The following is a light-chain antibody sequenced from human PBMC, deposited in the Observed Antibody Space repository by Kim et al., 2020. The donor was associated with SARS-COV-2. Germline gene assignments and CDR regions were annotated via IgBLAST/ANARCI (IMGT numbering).Light chain of an antibody. CDR1: QSVSSN. CDR2: GAS. J-gene: IGKJ4*01. CDR3: QQYNSWSPLT. Sequence: EIVMTQSPATLSVSPGERATLSCRASQSVSSNLAWYQQSPGQAPRLLIYGASTRATGIPARFSGSGSWTEFTLTISSLQSEDFAVYYCQQYNSWSPLTFGGGTKVDIK. V-gene: IGKV3-15*01.